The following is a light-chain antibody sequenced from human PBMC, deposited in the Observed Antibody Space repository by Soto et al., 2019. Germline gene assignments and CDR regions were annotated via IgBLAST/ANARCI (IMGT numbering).Light chain of an antibody. Sequence: DIQMTQSPSTLSASVRDIVTISCRASQSIRNWLAWYQQRPGKAPNLLIYKASSLESGVPSRFSGSGSGTEFTLTISGLQPDGFATYYFQLYNSDSQATFGQGTKVDIK. J-gene: IGKJ1*01. CDR2: KAS. CDR1: QSIRNW. V-gene: IGKV1-5*03. CDR3: QLYNSDSQAT.